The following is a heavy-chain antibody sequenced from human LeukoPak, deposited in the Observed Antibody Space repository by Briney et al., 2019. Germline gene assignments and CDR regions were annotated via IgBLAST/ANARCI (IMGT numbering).Heavy chain of an antibody. CDR2: INTDTGTP. CDR3: AVSSSIMGIYYGMDF. Sequence: ASVKVSCKASGYSFTSYALNWVRQAPGQGLEWMGWINTDTGTPTYAQGFLGRFVFSLDTSVSTAYLWVSRLKAEDTAIYYCAVSSSIMGIYYGMDFWGQGTTVTVSS. J-gene: IGHJ6*02. D-gene: IGHD2-8*01. CDR1: GYSFTSYA. V-gene: IGHV7-4-1*02.